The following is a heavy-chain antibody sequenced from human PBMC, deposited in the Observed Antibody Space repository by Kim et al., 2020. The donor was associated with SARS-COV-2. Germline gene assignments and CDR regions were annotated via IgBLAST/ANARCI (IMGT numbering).Heavy chain of an antibody. Sequence: GGSLRLSCAASGFTFSSYEMNWVRQAPGKGLEWVSYISSSGSTIYYADSVKGRFTISRDNAKNSLYLQMNSLRAEDTAVYYCARSVTPYYYYYYGMDVWGQGTTVTVSS. J-gene: IGHJ6*02. CDR3: ARSVTPYYYYYYGMDV. CDR1: GFTFSSYE. D-gene: IGHD4-4*01. V-gene: IGHV3-48*03. CDR2: ISSSGSTI.